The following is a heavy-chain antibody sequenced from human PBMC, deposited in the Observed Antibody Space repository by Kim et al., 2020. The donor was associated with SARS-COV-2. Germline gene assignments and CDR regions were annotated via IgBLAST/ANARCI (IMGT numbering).Heavy chain of an antibody. D-gene: IGHD6-13*01. Sequence: GSLRLSCAASGFTFSSYGMHWVRQAPGKGLEWVAVISYDGSNKYYADSVKGRFTISRDNSKNTLYLQMNSLRAEDTAVYYCAKETYSSSSFYYYYDMDVWGQGTTVTVSS. CDR3: AKETYSSSSFYYYYDMDV. J-gene: IGHJ6*02. CDR2: ISYDGSNK. CDR1: GFTFSSYG. V-gene: IGHV3-30*18.